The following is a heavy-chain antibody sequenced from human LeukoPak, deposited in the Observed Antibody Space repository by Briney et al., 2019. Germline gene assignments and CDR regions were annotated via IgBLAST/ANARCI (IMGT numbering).Heavy chain of an antibody. V-gene: IGHV1-2*02. CDR2: INPNSGGT. CDR1: GYTFTGYY. D-gene: IGHD3-22*01. CDR3: ARLYDSSGYYEDY. J-gene: IGHJ4*02. Sequence: GASVKVSCKASGYTFTGYYMHWVRQAPGQGFEWMGWINPNSGGTNYAQKFQGRVTMTRDTSISTAYMELSRLRSDDTAVYYCARLYDSSGYYEDYWGQGTLVTVSS.